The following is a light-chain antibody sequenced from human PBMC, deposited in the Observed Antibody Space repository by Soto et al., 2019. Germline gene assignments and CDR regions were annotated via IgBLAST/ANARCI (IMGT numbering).Light chain of an antibody. Sequence: EIVLTQSPGTLSLSPGERATISCRASHIISSTYLAWYQQKPGQAPRLLIYGASNRATGIPDRFSGSGSGTDFTLTISRLEPEDFAVYYCHQYGRSPPTFGQGTKVDIK. J-gene: IGKJ1*01. CDR1: HIISSTY. CDR2: GAS. V-gene: IGKV3-20*01. CDR3: HQYGRSPPT.